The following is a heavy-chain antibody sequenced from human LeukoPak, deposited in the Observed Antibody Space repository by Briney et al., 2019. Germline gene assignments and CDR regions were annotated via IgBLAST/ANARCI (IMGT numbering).Heavy chain of an antibody. D-gene: IGHD1-26*01. V-gene: IGHV3-11*01. CDR2: ISSSGSTI. CDR1: GFTFSDYY. Sequence: PGGSLRLSCAASGFTFSDYYMSWLRQAPGKGLEWVSYISSSGSTIYYADSVKGRFTISRDNAKNSLYLQMNSLRAEDTAVYYCARVVAKVVGATAPVDSWGQGTLVTVSS. J-gene: IGHJ4*02. CDR3: ARVVAKVVGATAPVDS.